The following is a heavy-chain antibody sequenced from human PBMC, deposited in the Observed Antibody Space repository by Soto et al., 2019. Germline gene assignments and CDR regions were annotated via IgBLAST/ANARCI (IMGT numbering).Heavy chain of an antibody. CDR3: AADWYSSSSNWFDP. CDR1: GFTFTSSA. Sequence: SVKVSCKASGFTFTSSAMQWVRQARGQRLEWIGWIVVGSGNTNYAQKFQERVTITRDMSTSTAYMELSSLRSEDTAVYYCAADWYSSSSNWFDPWGQGTLVTVS. J-gene: IGHJ5*02. V-gene: IGHV1-58*02. D-gene: IGHD6-6*01. CDR2: IVVGSGNT.